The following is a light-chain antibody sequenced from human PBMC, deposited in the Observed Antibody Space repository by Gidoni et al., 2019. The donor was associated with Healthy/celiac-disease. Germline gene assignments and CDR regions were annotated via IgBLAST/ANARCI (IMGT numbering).Light chain of an antibody. CDR3: QQYGSSPKT. CDR1: QSVSSSY. V-gene: IGKV3-20*01. J-gene: IGKJ2*01. Sequence: QSPGTLSLSPGERATLSCRASQSVSSSYLAWYQQKPGQAPRLLIYGASSRATGIPDRFSGSGSGTDFTLTISRLEPEDFAVYYCQQYGSSPKTFGQXTKLEIK. CDR2: GAS.